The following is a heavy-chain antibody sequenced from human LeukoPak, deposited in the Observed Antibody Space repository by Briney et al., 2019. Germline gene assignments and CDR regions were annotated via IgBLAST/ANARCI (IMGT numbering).Heavy chain of an antibody. CDR1: GFTFSTYW. Sequence: GGSLRLSCAASGFTFSTYWMSWVRQAPGTGLEWVANIKQDGSERYYVDSVEGRFTISRDNAKNSLYLQMNRLRAEDTAVYYCARDKAFSYEDYWGQGTLVTVSS. CDR2: IKQDGSER. V-gene: IGHV3-7*01. J-gene: IGHJ4*02. D-gene: IGHD5-12*01. CDR3: ARDKAFSYEDY.